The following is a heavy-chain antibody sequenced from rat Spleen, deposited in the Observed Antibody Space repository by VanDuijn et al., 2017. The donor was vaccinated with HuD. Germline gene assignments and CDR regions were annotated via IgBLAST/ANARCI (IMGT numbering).Heavy chain of an antibody. D-gene: IGHD1-4*01. CDR2: IIYDGSST. Sequence: VQLKESGPGLVQPSQTLSLTCTVSGFSLTTYGVSWVRQPPGKGLEWVATIIYDGSSTYYRDSVKGRFTISRDNAKSTLYLQMDSLRSEDTATYYCATVPGHWGQGVMVTVSS. J-gene: IGHJ2*01. V-gene: IGHV5-29*01. CDR1: GFSLTTYG. CDR3: ATVPGH.